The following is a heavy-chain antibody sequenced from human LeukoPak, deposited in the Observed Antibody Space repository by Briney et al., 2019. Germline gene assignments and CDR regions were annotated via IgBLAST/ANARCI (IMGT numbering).Heavy chain of an antibody. J-gene: IGHJ4*02. CDR1: GFTFNNYA. CDR2: ISGSGDST. V-gene: IGHV3-23*01. D-gene: IGHD2-2*02. CDR3: PKGCASTGCYTSEH. Sequence: PGVSLRLSCAASGFTFNNYARSWVRQAPGRGLEWVSTISGSGDSTYYADSVKGRFTISRDNSKNTLYLQMNSLRPEDTAVYYCPKGCASTGCYTSEHWGQGTLVTVSS.